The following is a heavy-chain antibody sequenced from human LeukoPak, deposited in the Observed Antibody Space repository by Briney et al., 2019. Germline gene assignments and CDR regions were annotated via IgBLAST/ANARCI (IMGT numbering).Heavy chain of an antibody. Sequence: SETLSLTCAVSGGSISSGGYSWSWIRQPPGKGLEWIGYIYYSGSSYYNPSLKSRFTISVDTSKNQFSLKLSSVTAADTAVYYCARVYYSSSYDYWYFDLWGRGTLVTVSS. D-gene: IGHD6-13*01. CDR3: ARVYYSSSYDYWYFDL. V-gene: IGHV4-30-4*07. J-gene: IGHJ2*01. CDR2: IYYSGSS. CDR1: GGSISSGGYS.